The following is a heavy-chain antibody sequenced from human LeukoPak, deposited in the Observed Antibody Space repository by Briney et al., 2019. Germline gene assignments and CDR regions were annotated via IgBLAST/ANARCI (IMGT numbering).Heavy chain of an antibody. Sequence: PGGSLRLSCAASGFNVGSKHMNWVRQAPGKGLEWLSYINIGGTNTHYADSVKGRFTISRDNAKKSLYLEMNNLRAEDTAVYYCATDGAGFDTWGQGVLVTVSS. CDR2: INIGGTNT. V-gene: IGHV3-48*04. CDR1: GFNVGSKH. CDR3: ATDGAGFDT. J-gene: IGHJ5*02.